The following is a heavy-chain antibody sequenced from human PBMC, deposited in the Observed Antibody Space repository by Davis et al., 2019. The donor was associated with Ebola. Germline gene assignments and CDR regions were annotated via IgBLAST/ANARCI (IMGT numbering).Heavy chain of an antibody. Sequence: PGGSLRLSCAASGFTFSNAWMSWVRQAPGKGLEWVGRIKSKTDGGTTDYAAPVKGRFTISRDDSKNTLYLQMNSLKTEDTAVYYCTTDSSGYDSYYYYGMDVWGQGTTVTVSS. D-gene: IGHD5-12*01. J-gene: IGHJ6*02. CDR1: GFTFSNAW. CDR2: IKSKTDGGTT. V-gene: IGHV3-15*01. CDR3: TTDSSGYDSYYYYGMDV.